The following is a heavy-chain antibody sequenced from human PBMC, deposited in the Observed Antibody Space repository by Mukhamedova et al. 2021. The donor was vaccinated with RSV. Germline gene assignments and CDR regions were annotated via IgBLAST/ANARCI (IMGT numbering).Heavy chain of an antibody. CDR3: ARLAITADGTNY. Sequence: SYHLHWVRQAPGQGLEWMGVINPSGGSTTYAQKFQGRVTVTRDTSTSTVYMEMSSLRYEDTAVYYCARLAITADGTNYWGQGTLVT. V-gene: IGHV1-46*01. D-gene: IGHD6-13*01. J-gene: IGHJ4*02. CDR1: SYH. CDR2: INPSGGST.